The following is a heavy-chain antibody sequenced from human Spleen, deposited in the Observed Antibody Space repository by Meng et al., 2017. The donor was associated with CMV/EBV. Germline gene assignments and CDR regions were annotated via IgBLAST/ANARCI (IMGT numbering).Heavy chain of an antibody. D-gene: IGHD3-10*02. CDR1: GFTFSSYA. CDR2: ISSGGGT. J-gene: IGHJ4*02. CDR3: AKDSPLFGSNTPYFDS. V-gene: IGHV3-23*01. Sequence: GESLKISCAASGFTFSSYAMTWVRQAPGKGLEWLSFISSGGGTYYADSVKGRFTISRDNSKNTLYMQMNSLRLEDTAVYYCAKDSPLFGSNTPYFDSWGQGTVVTVSS.